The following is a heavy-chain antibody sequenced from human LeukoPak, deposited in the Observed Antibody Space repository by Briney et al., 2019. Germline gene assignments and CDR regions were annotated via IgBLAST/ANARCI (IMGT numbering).Heavy chain of an antibody. Sequence: ARPRRLPSAASTSTFSGYDMNWVRQVPGKGREWDSFITRSIGTTYYADSVTGPLTVPTDNAESSLCRQMNRLRDEHTCVYSCVRDKLGGAFDVWGHGTMVTVSS. J-gene: IGHJ3*01. CDR3: VRDKLGGAFDV. CDR2: ITRSIGTT. D-gene: IGHD1-7*01. CDR1: TSTFSGYD. V-gene: IGHV3-48*02.